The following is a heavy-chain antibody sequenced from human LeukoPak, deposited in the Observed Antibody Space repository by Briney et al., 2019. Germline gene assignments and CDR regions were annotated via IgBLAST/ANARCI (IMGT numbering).Heavy chain of an antibody. J-gene: IGHJ5*02. Sequence: GGSLRLSCAASGFTFSSYSMNWVRQAPGKGLEWVSSITTSSRYIYYADSVKGRFTISRDNAKNSLYLQMNSLRAGDTAVYYCARDGGDSGFDPWGQGTLVTVSS. CDR1: GFTFSSYS. CDR3: ARDGGDSGFDP. D-gene: IGHD2-21*02. V-gene: IGHV3-21*01. CDR2: ITTSSRYI.